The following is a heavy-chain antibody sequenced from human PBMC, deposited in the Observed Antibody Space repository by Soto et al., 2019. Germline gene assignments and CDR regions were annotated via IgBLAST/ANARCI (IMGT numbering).Heavy chain of an antibody. CDR1: GGTFSSYA. CDR3: AKTAGYDYVWGSSGLDP. D-gene: IGHD3-16*01. CDR2: IIPIFGTA. J-gene: IGHJ5*02. Sequence: GAAVKVSCKASGGTFSSYAISWVRQAPGQGLEWMGGIIPIFGTANYAQKFQGRVTITADESTSTAYMELSSLRSEDTAIYYCAKTAGYDYVWGSSGLDPWGQGTLVTVSS. V-gene: IGHV1-69*13.